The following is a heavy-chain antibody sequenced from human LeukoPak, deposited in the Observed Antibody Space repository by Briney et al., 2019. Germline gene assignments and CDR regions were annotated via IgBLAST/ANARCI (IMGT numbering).Heavy chain of an antibody. D-gene: IGHD6-6*01. Sequence: SETLSLTCTVSGGSVSSVSSYWSWVRQPAGKGLEWIGRIYTSGITDYNPSLKSRVTISLDTSKNQFSLNLTSVTAADTAVYYCARASWVIYSSSGNDAFDIWGQGTMVTVSS. CDR1: GGSVSSVSSY. V-gene: IGHV4-61*02. J-gene: IGHJ3*02. CDR3: ARASWVIYSSSGNDAFDI. CDR2: IYTSGIT.